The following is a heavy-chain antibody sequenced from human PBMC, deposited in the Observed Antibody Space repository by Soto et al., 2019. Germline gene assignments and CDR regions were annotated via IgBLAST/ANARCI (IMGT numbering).Heavy chain of an antibody. CDR1: GFTFSSYA. D-gene: IGHD6-6*01. CDR2: ISGSGGST. J-gene: IGHJ3*02. V-gene: IGHV3-23*01. Sequence: GESLKISCAASGFTFSSYAMSWVRQAPGKGLEWVSAISGSGGSTYYADSVKGRFTISRDNSKNTLYLQMNSLRAEDTAVYYCAKAVVWGVSSSSAGAFDIWGQGTMVTVSS. CDR3: AKAVVWGVSSSSAGAFDI.